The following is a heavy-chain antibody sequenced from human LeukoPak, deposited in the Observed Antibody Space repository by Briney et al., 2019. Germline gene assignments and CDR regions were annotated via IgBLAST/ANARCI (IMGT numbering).Heavy chain of an antibody. Sequence: GGSLRLSCAASGFTFSSYAMNWVRQAPGKGLEWVSAIRGSGDSTYYADSVKGRFTISRDNSKNTLYLQMNSLRAEDTAVYYCARVGGRGEFDYWGQGTLVTVSS. CDR1: GFTFSSYA. CDR2: IRGSGDST. D-gene: IGHD3-10*01. J-gene: IGHJ4*02. CDR3: ARVGGRGEFDY. V-gene: IGHV3-23*01.